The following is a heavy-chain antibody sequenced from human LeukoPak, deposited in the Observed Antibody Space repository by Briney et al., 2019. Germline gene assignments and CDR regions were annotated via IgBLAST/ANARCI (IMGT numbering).Heavy chain of an antibody. CDR1: GFTFSSYA. CDR2: ISYDGSNK. J-gene: IGHJ4*02. V-gene: IGHV3-30-3*01. CDR3: ARDPGIAARWGLPHDY. D-gene: IGHD6-6*01. Sequence: PGGSLRLSCAASGFTFSSYAMHWVRQAPGKGLEWVAVISYDGSNKYYADSVKGRFTISRDNSKNTLYLQMNSLRAEDTAVYYCARDPGIAARWGLPHDYWGQGTLVTVSS.